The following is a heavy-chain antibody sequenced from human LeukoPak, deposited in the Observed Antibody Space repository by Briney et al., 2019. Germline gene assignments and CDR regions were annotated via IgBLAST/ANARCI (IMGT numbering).Heavy chain of an antibody. V-gene: IGHV5-51*01. CDR2: IFPGDSDT. J-gene: IGHJ4*02. CDR1: GYTFTSYW. D-gene: IGHD1/OR15-1a*01. Sequence: GESLKISCEGSGYTFTSYWIAWVRQMPGKGLEWMGIIFPGDSDTIYSPSFQGQVTISADKSINTAYLQWSSLKASDTAMYFCATSESQTKFDYWGQGTQVIVSS. CDR3: ATSESQTKFDY.